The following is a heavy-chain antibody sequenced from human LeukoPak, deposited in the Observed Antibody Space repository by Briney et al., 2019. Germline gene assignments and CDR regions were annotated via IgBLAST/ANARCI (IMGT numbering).Heavy chain of an antibody. Sequence: GASVKVSCKASGYTFTGYYMHWVPQAPGQGLEWMGRINPNSGGTNYAQKFQGRVTMPRDTSISTAYMELSRLRSDDTAVYYCARQGTGYSSSWRSGASVDYWGQGTLVTVSS. CDR2: INPNSGGT. D-gene: IGHD6-13*01. CDR3: ARQGTGYSSSWRSGASVDY. J-gene: IGHJ4*02. V-gene: IGHV1-2*06. CDR1: GYTFTGYY.